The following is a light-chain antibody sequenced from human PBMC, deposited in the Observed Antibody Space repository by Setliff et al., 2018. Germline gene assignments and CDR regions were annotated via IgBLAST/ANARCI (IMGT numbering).Light chain of an antibody. CDR2: DVS. V-gene: IGLV2-14*03. Sequence: LTQPASVSGSPGQSITISCTGTSSDVGGYNYVSWYQQHPGKAPKLMIYDVSNRPSGVSNRFSGSKSGNTASLTISGLQAEDEADYYCSSYTSSSTLKVFGGGTKVTVL. J-gene: IGLJ2*01. CDR3: SSYTSSSTLKV. CDR1: SSDVGGYNY.